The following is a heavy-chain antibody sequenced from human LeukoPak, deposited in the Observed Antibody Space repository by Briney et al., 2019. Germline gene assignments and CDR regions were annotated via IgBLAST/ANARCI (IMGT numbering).Heavy chain of an antibody. D-gene: IGHD6-13*01. J-gene: IGHJ6*03. V-gene: IGHV4-4*07. CDR1: GGSISSYY. CDR3: ARQSWQQLQNYMDV. CDR2: IYYSGST. Sequence: PSETLSLTCTVSGGSISSYYWSWIRQPAGKGLEWIGRIYYSGSTNYNPSLKSRVTISVDTSKNQFSLKLSSVTAADTAVYYCARQSWQQLQNYMDVWGKGTTVTVSS.